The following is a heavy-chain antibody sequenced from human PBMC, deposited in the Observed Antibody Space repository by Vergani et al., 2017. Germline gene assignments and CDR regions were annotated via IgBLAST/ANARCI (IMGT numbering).Heavy chain of an antibody. Sequence: EVQLVESGGGLVQPGGSLRLSCAASGFTFSSYWMSWVRQAPGKGLEWVANIKQDGSEKYYVDSVKGRFTISRDNAKNSLYLQMNSLRAEDTAVYYCARGLRYFDWLTNLDHWGQGTLVTVSS. D-gene: IGHD3-9*01. CDR1: GFTFSSYW. CDR2: IKQDGSEK. J-gene: IGHJ4*02. CDR3: ARGLRYFDWLTNLDH. V-gene: IGHV3-7*01.